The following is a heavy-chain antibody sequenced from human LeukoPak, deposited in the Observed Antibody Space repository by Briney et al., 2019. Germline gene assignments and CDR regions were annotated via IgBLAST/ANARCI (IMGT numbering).Heavy chain of an antibody. CDR3: ARGVTGDTATPFDY. Sequence: PSETLSLTCAVYGGSFSGYYWSWIRQPPGKGLEWIGEIKHSGSTNYNPSLKSRVNISVDTSKHQFSLKLSSVTAADTAVYYCARGVTGDTATPFDYWGQGTLVTVSS. CDR1: GGSFSGYY. CDR2: IKHSGST. V-gene: IGHV4-34*01. D-gene: IGHD5-18*01. J-gene: IGHJ4*02.